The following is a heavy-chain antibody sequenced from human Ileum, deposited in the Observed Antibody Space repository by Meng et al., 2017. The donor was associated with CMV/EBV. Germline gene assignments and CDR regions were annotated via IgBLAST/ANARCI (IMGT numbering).Heavy chain of an antibody. D-gene: IGHD2-15*01. V-gene: IGHV4-4*07. CDR1: GDSMNDYF. J-gene: IGHJ5*02. CDR3: ARWGSGMSPTADWFDP. CDR2: IYSNGAT. Sequence: QVHLQESGAGLVKPPETLSLICTVSGDSMNDYFWTWIRQPAGKGLEWIGRIYSNGATNYNPSLQSRVTMSIDTSKNQFSLKVTSVTAADTAVYYCARWGSGMSPTADWFDPWGQGTLVTVSS.